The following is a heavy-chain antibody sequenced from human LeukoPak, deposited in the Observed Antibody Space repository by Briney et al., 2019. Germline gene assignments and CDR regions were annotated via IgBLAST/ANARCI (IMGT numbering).Heavy chain of an antibody. CDR2: ISWNSGSI. J-gene: IGHJ4*02. V-gene: IGHV3-9*01. D-gene: IGHD3-22*01. Sequence: GGSLRLSCAASGFTFDDYAMHWVRQVPGKGLEWVSGISWNSGSIGYADSVKGRFTISRDNAKNSLYLQMNSLRAEDTALYYCAKDMVMRAYYYDSSGYPFDYWGQGTLVTVSS. CDR1: GFTFDDYA. CDR3: AKDMVMRAYYYDSSGYPFDY.